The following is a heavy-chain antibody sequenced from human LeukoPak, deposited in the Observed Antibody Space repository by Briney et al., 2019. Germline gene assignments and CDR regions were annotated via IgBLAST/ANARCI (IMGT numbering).Heavy chain of an antibody. CDR2: ISWNSGSI. V-gene: IGHV3-9*01. CDR3: ARVRFYIQLYDY. Sequence: GGSLRLSCAASGFTFDDYAMHWVRQAPGKGLEWVSGISWNSGSIGYADSVKGRFTISRDNSKNTLYLQMNSLRAEDTAVYYCARVRFYIQLYDYWGQGTLVTVSS. D-gene: IGHD5-18*01. CDR1: GFTFDDYA. J-gene: IGHJ4*02.